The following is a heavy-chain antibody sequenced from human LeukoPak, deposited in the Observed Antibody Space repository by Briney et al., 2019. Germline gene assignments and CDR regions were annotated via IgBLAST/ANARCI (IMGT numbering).Heavy chain of an antibody. CDR3: ARGGYSSGWWN. V-gene: IGHV4-39*01. Sequence: PSETLSLTCTVSGGSISSSSYYWGWIRQPPGKGLEWIGSFYYSGSTYYNPSLKSLVTISVDTSKNQFSLKLSSVTAADAAVYYCARGGYSSGWWNWGQGTLVTVSS. D-gene: IGHD6-19*01. CDR1: GGSISSSSYY. CDR2: FYYSGST. J-gene: IGHJ4*02.